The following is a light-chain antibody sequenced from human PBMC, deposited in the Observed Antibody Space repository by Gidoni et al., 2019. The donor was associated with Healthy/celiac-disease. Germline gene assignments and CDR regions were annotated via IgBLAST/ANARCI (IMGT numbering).Light chain of an antibody. V-gene: IGKV4-1*01. CDR1: QSVLYSSNNKNY. J-gene: IGKJ1*01. Sequence: DIVMTQSQDSLAVSLGERATINCKSSQSVLYSSNNKNYLAWYQQKPGQPPKLLIYWASTRESGVPDRFSGSGSGTDFTLTISSLQAEDVAVYYSQQYYSTPSWTFGQGTKVEIK. CDR3: QQYYSTPSWT. CDR2: WAS.